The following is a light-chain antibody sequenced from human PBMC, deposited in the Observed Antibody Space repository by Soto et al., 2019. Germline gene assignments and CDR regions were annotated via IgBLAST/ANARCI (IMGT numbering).Light chain of an antibody. CDR3: QQYYSYWK. CDR2: DAY. CDR1: QSIGRW. Sequence: DIQMTQSPSTLSASVGDTVTVTCRASQSIGRWLAWYQQKPGKAPKLLIFDAYTLENGVPARFSGSRSGPEFSLTISSLQPDDFATYYCQQYYSYWKLGQGTKGDSK. V-gene: IGKV1-5*01. J-gene: IGKJ1*01.